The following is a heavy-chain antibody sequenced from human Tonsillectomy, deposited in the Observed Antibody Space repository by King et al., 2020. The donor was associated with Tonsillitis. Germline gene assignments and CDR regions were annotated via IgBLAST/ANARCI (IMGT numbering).Heavy chain of an antibody. CDR2: ISYDGSNK. CDR3: AREGAEVDWELPLDY. D-gene: IGHD1-26*01. J-gene: IGHJ4*02. Sequence: VQLVESGGGVVQPGRSLRLSCAASEFTFSNYGMHWVRQAPGKGLEWVAVISYDGSNKYYTDSVKGRFTISRDNSKNTLYLQMNSLRAEDTAVYYCAREGAEVDWELPLDYWGQGTLVTVSS. CDR1: EFTFSNYG. V-gene: IGHV3-33*05.